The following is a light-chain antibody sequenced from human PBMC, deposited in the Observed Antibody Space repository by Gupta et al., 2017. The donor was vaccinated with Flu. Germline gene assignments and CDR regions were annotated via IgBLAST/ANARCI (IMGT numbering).Light chain of an antibody. V-gene: IGKV3-20*01. CDR1: QSVSSSS. CDR2: GAS. J-gene: IGKJ1*01. CDR3: QQYDRSPWT. Sequence: ENVLAQSPGTLSLSPGERATLSCRASQSVSSSSLAWFQQRPGQAPRLLFYGASSRVAGIPDSFSGSGSGRDFTLTISRLEPEDFAVYYCQQYDRSPWTFGQGTKVEIK.